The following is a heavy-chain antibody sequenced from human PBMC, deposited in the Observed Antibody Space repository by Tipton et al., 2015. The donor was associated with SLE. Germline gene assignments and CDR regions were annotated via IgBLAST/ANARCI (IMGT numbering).Heavy chain of an antibody. CDR3: ARVAGWIEDAFDI. CDR1: GGSISSGDHH. CDR2: IYHTGST. D-gene: IGHD2-2*03. V-gene: IGHV4-31*11. J-gene: IGHJ3*02. Sequence: TLSLTCAVSGGSISSGDHHWSWIRQHPGKGLEWVGYIYHTGSTYYNPSLKSRLSISVDTSKNQFSLRLSSVTAADTAVYYCARVAGWIEDAFDIWGQGTMVTVSS.